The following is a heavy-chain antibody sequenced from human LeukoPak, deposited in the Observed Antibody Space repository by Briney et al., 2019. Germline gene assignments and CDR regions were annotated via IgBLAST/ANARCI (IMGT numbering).Heavy chain of an antibody. CDR3: ARDPPAEAINTYA. CDR1: GVTVSNNY. Sequence: GGSLRLSCAASGVTVSNNYMRWVRQAPGKGPEWVSLIYSGGDTFYADAVKGRFTISRDDSKNTLYLQMNSLRAEDTAVYYCARDPPAEAINTYAWGQGTLVTVSS. V-gene: IGHV3-66*01. J-gene: IGHJ5*02. CDR2: IYSGGDT. D-gene: IGHD6-13*01.